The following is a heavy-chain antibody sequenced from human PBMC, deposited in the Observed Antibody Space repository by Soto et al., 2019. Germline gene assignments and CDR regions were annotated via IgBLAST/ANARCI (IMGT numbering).Heavy chain of an antibody. CDR2: ISGSGGST. CDR3: AKDTGGSNWENFNYYYYMDV. J-gene: IGHJ6*03. V-gene: IGHV3-23*01. Sequence: GGSLRLSCAASGFTFSSYAMSWVRQAPGKGLEWVSAISGSGGSTYYADSVKGRFTISRDNSKNTLYLQMNSLRAEDTAVYYCAKDTGGSNWENFNYYYYMDVWGKGTTVTVSS. CDR1: GFTFSSYA. D-gene: IGHD7-27*01.